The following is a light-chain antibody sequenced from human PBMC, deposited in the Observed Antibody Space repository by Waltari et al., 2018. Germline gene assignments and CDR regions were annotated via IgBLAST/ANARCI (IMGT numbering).Light chain of an antibody. J-gene: IGKJ4*01. CDR2: DAS. CDR1: QSVSSY. Sequence: EIVLTQSPATLSLSPGERATLSCRASQSVSSYLAWYQQKPGQAPRLLIYDASTRATGIPARFSGSGSGTDFTLTISSLEPEDFAVYYCQQSSSWPTFGGGTKVEIK. CDR3: QQSSSWPT. V-gene: IGKV3-11*01.